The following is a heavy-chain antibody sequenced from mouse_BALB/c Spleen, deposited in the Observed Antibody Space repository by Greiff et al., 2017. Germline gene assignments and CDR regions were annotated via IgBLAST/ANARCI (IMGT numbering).Heavy chain of an antibody. D-gene: IGHD1-2*01. J-gene: IGHJ3*01. Sequence: EVQRVESGPGLVKPSQSLSLTCSVTGYSITSGYYWTWIRQFPGNKLEWMGSISYDGSNNYNPSLKNRISITRDTSKNQFFLKLNSVTTEDTATYYCARDYGYGAYWGQGTLVTVAA. CDR1: GYSITSGYY. V-gene: IGHV3-6*02. CDR3: ARDYGYGAY. CDR2: ISYDGSN.